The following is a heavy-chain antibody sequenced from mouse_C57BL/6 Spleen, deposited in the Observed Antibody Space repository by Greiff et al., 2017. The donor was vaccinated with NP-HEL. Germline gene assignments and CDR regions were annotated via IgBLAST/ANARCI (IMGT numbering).Heavy chain of an antibody. Sequence: EVQLVESGGGLVQPGGSLKLSCAASGFTFSDYGMAWVRQAPRKGPEWVAFISNLAYSIYYADTVTGRFTISRENAKNTLYLEMSSLRSEDTAMYYCARQGIYYDYGYFDVWGTGTTVTVSS. J-gene: IGHJ1*03. CDR1: GFTFSDYG. V-gene: IGHV5-15*01. CDR2: ISNLAYSI. CDR3: ARQGIYYDYGYFDV. D-gene: IGHD2-4*01.